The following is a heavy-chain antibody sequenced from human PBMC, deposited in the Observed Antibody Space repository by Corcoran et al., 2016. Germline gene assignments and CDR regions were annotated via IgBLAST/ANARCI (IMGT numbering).Heavy chain of an antibody. Sequence: QVQLQESGPGLVKPSETLSLTCTVSGFSISSGQYWGWVRQPPGKGVEWIGNIYHTGTTYYNPSLKSRVTISMDTSKNQFSLKMTFVTAADTAVYYCARGTPQFDYWGQGSLVTVSS. CDR1: GFSISSGQY. V-gene: IGHV4-38-2*02. CDR2: IYHTGTT. J-gene: IGHJ4*02. CDR3: ARGTPQFDY.